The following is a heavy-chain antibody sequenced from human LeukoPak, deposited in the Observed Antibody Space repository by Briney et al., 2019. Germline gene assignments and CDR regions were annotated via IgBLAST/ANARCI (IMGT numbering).Heavy chain of an antibody. CDR3: ARGLRVYSSSVGY. Sequence: SETLSLTCAVYGGSFSGYYWSWIRQPPGKGLEWIGEINHSGSTNYNPSLKSRVTISVDTSKNQFSLKLSSVTAADTAVYYCARGLRVYSSSVGYWGQGTLVTASS. V-gene: IGHV4-34*01. CDR2: INHSGST. CDR1: GGSFSGYY. D-gene: IGHD6-13*01. J-gene: IGHJ4*02.